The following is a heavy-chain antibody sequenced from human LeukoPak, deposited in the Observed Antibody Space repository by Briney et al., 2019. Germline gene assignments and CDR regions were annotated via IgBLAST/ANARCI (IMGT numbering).Heavy chain of an antibody. J-gene: IGHJ3*02. CDR2: IYFGGNT. Sequence: PSETLSLTCSVSGDSISGTTYYWGWIHQPPGKGLEWIVSIYFGGNTYYNPSLKSRVTMSVDTSKNQLSLRLTSVTAADTAIYYCARHRAFDTWGQGTMVTVSS. V-gene: IGHV4-39*01. CDR1: GDSISGTTYY. CDR3: ARHRAFDT.